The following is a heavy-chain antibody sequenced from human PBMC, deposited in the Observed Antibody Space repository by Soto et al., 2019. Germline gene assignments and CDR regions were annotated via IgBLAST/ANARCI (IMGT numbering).Heavy chain of an antibody. V-gene: IGHV4-34*01. CDR3: ARAQAGWLQFWCFEH. Sequence: QVQLQQRGAGLLKPSETLSLTCAVYDGPFSDYSWHWIRQPPGEGLGWIGEINHSGRSNYNPSPKSRVTIALYPAKSQFSLSVNSLTASDSAFYYCARAQAGWLQFWCFEHWGQGTLVTVSS. CDR2: INHSGRS. D-gene: IGHD2-21*01. J-gene: IGHJ4*02. CDR1: DGPFSDYS.